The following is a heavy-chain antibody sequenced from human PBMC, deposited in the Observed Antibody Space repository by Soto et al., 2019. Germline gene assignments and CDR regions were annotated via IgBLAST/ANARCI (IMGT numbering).Heavy chain of an antibody. D-gene: IGHD3-10*01. V-gene: IGHV4-59*01. CDR1: GGSISSYY. Sequence: PSETLSLTCTVSGGSISSYYWSWIRQPPGKGLEWIGYIYYSGSTNYNPSLKSRVTISVDTSKNQFSLKLSSVTAADTAVYYCARAVQGVIKDWGQGTLVTVSS. J-gene: IGHJ4*02. CDR3: ARAVQGVIKD. CDR2: IYYSGST.